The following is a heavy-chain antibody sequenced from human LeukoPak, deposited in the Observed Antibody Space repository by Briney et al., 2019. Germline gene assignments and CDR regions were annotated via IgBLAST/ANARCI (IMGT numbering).Heavy chain of an antibody. CDR3: ARSSVVVVPAARGKNWFDP. V-gene: IGHV4-31*03. CDR2: IYYSGST. Sequence: SETLSLTCTVFGGSISSGGYYWSWIRQHPGKGLEWIGYIYYSGSTYYNPSLKSRVTISVDTSKNQFSLKLSSVTAADTAVYYCARSSVVVVPAARGKNWFDPWGQGTLVTVSS. J-gene: IGHJ5*02. CDR1: GGSISSGGYY. D-gene: IGHD2-2*01.